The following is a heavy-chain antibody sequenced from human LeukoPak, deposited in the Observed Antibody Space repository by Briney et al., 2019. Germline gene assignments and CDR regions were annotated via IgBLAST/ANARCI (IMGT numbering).Heavy chain of an antibody. V-gene: IGHV4-34*01. J-gene: IGHJ6*03. D-gene: IGHD6-6*01. CDR3: ARDKQLVRGFYYYYYYMDV. CDR2: INHSGST. CDR1: GGSFSGYY. Sequence: KPSETLSLTCAVYGGSFSGYYWSWIRQPPGKGLEWIGEINHSGSTNYNPSLKSRVTISVDTSKNQFSLKLSSVTAADTAEYYCARDKQLVRGFYYYYYYMDVWGKGTTVTVSS.